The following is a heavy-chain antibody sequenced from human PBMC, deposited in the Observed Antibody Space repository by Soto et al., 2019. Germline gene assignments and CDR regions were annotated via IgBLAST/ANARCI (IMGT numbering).Heavy chain of an antibody. D-gene: IGHD2-21*02. CDR2: IDHRGIS. CDR1: GGSISSGGYS. J-gene: IGHJ5*01. Sequence: SETLSLTCTVSGGSISSGGYSCSWSRQPPGKGLEWIGYIDHRGISYYNPSRKSRVTISVDRSKNQFSLKLSSVTAEAAAVSYCARPDSGSYCGGDCYLYSWFDSWGQGTTVTVSS. CDR3: ARPDSGSYCGGDCYLYSWFDS. V-gene: IGHV4-30-2*01.